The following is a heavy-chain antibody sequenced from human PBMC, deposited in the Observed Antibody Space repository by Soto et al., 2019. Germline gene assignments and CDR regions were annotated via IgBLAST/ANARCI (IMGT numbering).Heavy chain of an antibody. CDR2: IYHSGST. J-gene: IGHJ5*02. CDR3: ARASSAGIAAAATTPRNWFDP. V-gene: IGHV4-4*02. D-gene: IGHD6-13*01. Sequence: PSQTLSLTCAVSGGSSSSSNWWRWVRQPPGKGLEWIGEIYHSGSTNYNPSLKSRVTISVDTSKNQFSLKLSSVTAADTAVYYCARASSAGIAAAATTPRNWFDPWGQGTLVTVSS. CDR1: GGSSSSSNW.